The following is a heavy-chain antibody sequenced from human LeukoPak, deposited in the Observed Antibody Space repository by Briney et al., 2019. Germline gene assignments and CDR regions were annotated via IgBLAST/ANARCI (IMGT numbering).Heavy chain of an antibody. J-gene: IGHJ4*02. D-gene: IGHD3-3*01. Sequence: SETLSLTCTVSGGFTSNYFCTWLRQSAGKGLEWIGRIHTGGSTNYNPSLKSRVSMSVDTSKNQFSLKLSSVTAADTAVYYCARDPEGHGYYFDYWGQGALVTVSS. CDR3: ARDPEGHGYYFDY. CDR2: IHTGGST. CDR1: GGFTSNYF. V-gene: IGHV4-4*07.